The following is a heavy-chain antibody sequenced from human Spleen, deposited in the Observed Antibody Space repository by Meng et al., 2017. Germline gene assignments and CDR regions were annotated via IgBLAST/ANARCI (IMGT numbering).Heavy chain of an antibody. D-gene: IGHD5-18*01. V-gene: IGHV3-74*01. CDR3: ASSYGPTGEFDY. CDR2: ISSDGSST. Sequence: GESLKISCGASGITFSRYWMQWVRQAPGKGLVWVSRISSDGSSTSYADSVKGRFTISRDNAKNTLYLQMNSLRGEDTAVYYCASSYGPTGEFDYWGQGTLVTVSS. J-gene: IGHJ4*02. CDR1: GITFSRYW.